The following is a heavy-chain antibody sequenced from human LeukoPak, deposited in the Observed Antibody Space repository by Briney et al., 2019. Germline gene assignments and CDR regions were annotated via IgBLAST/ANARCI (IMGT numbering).Heavy chain of an antibody. CDR3: AASAGPINF. V-gene: IGHV3-23*01. Sequence: SCKASGYTFTSYGISWVRQAPGKGLEWVSAISGSGGSTYYADSVKGRFTISRDNSKNTLYLQMNSLRAEDTAVYYCAASAGPINFWGQGTLVTVSS. CDR1: GYTFTSYG. CDR2: ISGSGGST. J-gene: IGHJ4*02. D-gene: IGHD3-10*01.